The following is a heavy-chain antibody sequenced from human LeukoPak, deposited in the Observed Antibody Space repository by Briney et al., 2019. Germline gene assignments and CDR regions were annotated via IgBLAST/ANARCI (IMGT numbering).Heavy chain of an antibody. V-gene: IGHV4-39*01. CDR1: GDSISIGSYY. CDR2: IYYSGST. CDR3: ARIYDP. J-gene: IGHJ5*02. Sequence: SETLSLTCTVSGDSISIGSYYWGWTRQPPGKGLEWIGSIYYSGSTYYNPSLKNRVTMSVDTSKNQFSLKLSSMTAADTAVYFCARIYDPWGQGILVTVSS.